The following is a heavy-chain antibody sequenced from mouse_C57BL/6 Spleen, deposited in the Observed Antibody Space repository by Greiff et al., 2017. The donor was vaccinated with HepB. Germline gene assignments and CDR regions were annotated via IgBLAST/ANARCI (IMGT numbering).Heavy chain of an antibody. D-gene: IGHD1-1*01. J-gene: IGHJ2*01. CDR3: ARKLTTVVATDYFDY. CDR1: GYTFTSYW. V-gene: IGHV1-50*01. Sequence: VQLQQPGAELVKPGASVKLSCKASGYTFTSYWMQWVKQRPGQGLEWIGEIDPSDSYTNYNQKFKGKATLTVDTSSSTAYMQLSSLTSEDSAVYYCARKLTTVVATDYFDYWGQGTTRTVSS. CDR2: IDPSDSYT.